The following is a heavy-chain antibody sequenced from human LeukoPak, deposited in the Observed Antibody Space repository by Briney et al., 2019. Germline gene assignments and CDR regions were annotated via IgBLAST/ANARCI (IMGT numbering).Heavy chain of an antibody. D-gene: IGHD6-13*01. CDR3: AKGGSSSPRSTFDY. CDR2: ISSSSSTI. CDR1: GFTFSSYS. V-gene: IGHV3-48*04. J-gene: IGHJ4*02. Sequence: GGSLRLSCAASGFTFSSYSMNWVRQAPGKGLEWVSYISSSSSTIYYADSVKGRFTISRDNAKNTVYLQMNSLRAEDTAVYYCAKGGSSSPRSTFDYWGQGTLLTVPS.